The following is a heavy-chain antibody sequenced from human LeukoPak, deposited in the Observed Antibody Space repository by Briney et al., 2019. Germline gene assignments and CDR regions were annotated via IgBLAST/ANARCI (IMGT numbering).Heavy chain of an antibody. CDR1: GFTFSSYA. J-gene: IGHJ3*02. CDR2: ISYDGSNK. D-gene: IGHD2-15*01. Sequence: GRSLRLSCAASGFTFSSYAMHWVRQAPGKGLGWVAVISYDGSNKYYADSVKGRFTISRDNSKNTLYLQMNSLRAEDTAVYYCARERDDSPQWDAFDIWGQGTMVTVSS. CDR3: ARERDDSPQWDAFDI. V-gene: IGHV3-30-3*01.